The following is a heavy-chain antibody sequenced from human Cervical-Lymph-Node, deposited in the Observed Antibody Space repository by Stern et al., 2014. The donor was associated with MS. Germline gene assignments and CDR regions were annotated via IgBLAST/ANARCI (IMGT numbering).Heavy chain of an antibody. J-gene: IGHJ4*02. V-gene: IGHV5-51*01. CDR3: ARQGCGSTSCHSIDY. Sequence: EVQLVQSGAEVKKPGESLKISCKSSGYTFTNNWIAWVRQMPGKGLECMGIIYPPDSNTRYSPSFQGQVTISVDKYSNTAYLQWSSLTASDSAMYYCARQGCGSTSCHSIDYWGQGTLITVSS. CDR1: GYTFTNNW. D-gene: IGHD2-2*02. CDR2: IYPPDSNT.